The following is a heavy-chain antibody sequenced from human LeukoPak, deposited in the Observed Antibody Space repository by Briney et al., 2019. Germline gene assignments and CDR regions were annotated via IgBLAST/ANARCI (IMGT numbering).Heavy chain of an antibody. CDR3: AKDPYSGYDSRYFDY. D-gene: IGHD5-12*01. Sequence: PGGSLRLSCAASGFTFSSYSMNWVRQAPGKGLEWVSSISSSSSYIYYADSVKGRFTISRDNSKNTLYLQMNSLRAEDTAVYYCAKDPYSGYDSRYFDYWGQGTLVTVSS. J-gene: IGHJ4*02. V-gene: IGHV3-21*04. CDR2: ISSSSSYI. CDR1: GFTFSSYS.